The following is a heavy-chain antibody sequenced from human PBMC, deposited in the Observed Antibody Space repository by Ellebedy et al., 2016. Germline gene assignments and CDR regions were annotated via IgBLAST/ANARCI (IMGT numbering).Heavy chain of an antibody. CDR1: GGTFSSYA. CDR2: IIPILGIA. J-gene: IGHJ4*02. CDR3: ARGGYCSSTSCYEAVHY. Sequence: ASVKVSCKASGGTFSSYAISWVRQAPGQGLEWMGRIIPILGIANYAQKFQGRVTITADKSTSTAYMELSSLRSEDTAVYYCARGGYCSSTSCYEAVHYWGQGTLVTVSS. V-gene: IGHV1-69*04. D-gene: IGHD2-2*01.